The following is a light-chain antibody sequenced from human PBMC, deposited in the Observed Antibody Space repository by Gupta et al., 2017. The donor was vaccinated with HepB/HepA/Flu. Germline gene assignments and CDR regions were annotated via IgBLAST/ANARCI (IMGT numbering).Light chain of an antibody. CDR1: QSVGSNY. J-gene: IGKJ1*01. V-gene: IGKV3-20*01. CDR2: GAS. Sequence: EFVLTQSPGTLSLSQGERATLSSRAIQSVGSNYLAWYQQKPGQAPRLLIYGASSRATGIPDRFSGSGSGTDFTLTISRLEPEDFAVYYCQQYGSSPPWTFGQGTKVEIK. CDR3: QQYGSSPPWT.